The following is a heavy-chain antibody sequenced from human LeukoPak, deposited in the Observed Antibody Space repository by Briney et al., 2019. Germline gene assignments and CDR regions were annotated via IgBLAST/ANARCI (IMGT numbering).Heavy chain of an antibody. J-gene: IGHJ4*02. CDR3: ARGGSIAVAFDY. V-gene: IGHV4-34*01. D-gene: IGHD6-19*01. Sequence: SETLSLTCAVYGGSFSGYYWSWIRQPPGKGLEWIGSIYYSGSTYYNPSLKSRVTISVDRSKNQFSLKLSSVTAADTAVYYCARGGSIAVAFDYWGQGTLVTVSS. CDR2: IYYSGST. CDR1: GGSFSGYY.